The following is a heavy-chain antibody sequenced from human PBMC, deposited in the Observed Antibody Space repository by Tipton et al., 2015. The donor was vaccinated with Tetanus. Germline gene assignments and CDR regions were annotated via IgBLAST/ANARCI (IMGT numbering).Heavy chain of an antibody. CDR1: GYSFNIYW. V-gene: IGHV5-51*01. CDR2: IYPGDSDT. D-gene: IGHD7-27*01. J-gene: IGHJ2*01. CDR3: ARRLGPYTGDQIWHFDL. Sequence: VQLVQSGAEVKKPGESLKISCQGSGYSFNIYWIAWVRQMPGKGLEWMGIIYPGDSDTRYSPSFQGQVTTSADKSISTAYLQWSSLQASDTAMYYCARRLGPYTGDQIWHFDLWGRGTLVTVSS.